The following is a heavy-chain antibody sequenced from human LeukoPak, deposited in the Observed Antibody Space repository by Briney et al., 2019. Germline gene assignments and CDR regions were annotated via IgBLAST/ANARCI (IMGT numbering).Heavy chain of an antibody. Sequence: ASVKVSCKASGCTFTGYYIHWVRQAPGQGLEWMGWINPNSGDTNYPQKFQGRVTMTRDTSISTAYMELSSLRSDDAAVYYCARAYTIAASRRDMDVWGKGTTVTVSS. J-gene: IGHJ6*04. D-gene: IGHD2-2*02. CDR3: ARAYTIAASRRDMDV. V-gene: IGHV1-2*02. CDR1: GCTFTGYY. CDR2: INPNSGDT.